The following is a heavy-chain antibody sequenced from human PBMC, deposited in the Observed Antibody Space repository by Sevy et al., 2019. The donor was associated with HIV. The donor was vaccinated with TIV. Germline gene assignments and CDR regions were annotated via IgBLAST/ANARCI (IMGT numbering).Heavy chain of an antibody. Sequence: GGSLRLSCAASGFTFSSYGMHWVRQAPGKGLEWVAFIRYDGSNKYYADSVKGRFTISRDNSKNTLYLQMNSLRAEDTAVYYCAKDLGDSNPYGMDVWGQGTTVTVSS. CDR1: GFTFSSYG. D-gene: IGHD3-22*01. V-gene: IGHV3-30*02. CDR3: AKDLGDSNPYGMDV. J-gene: IGHJ6*02. CDR2: IRYDGSNK.